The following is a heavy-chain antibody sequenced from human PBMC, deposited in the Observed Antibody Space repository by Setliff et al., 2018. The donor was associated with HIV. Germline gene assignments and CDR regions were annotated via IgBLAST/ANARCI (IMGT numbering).Heavy chain of an antibody. CDR1: GASFSGYF. CDR3: ATLSGPVDH. D-gene: IGHD3-3*01. Sequence: SETLSLTCTLYGASFSGYFWSWIRQPPGKGLEWIGDINHAGSTNFNPSLKGRVTISVDMSKRQFSLHLTSVTAADTAVYYCATLSGPVDHWGQGTLVTVSS. J-gene: IGHJ4*02. CDR2: INHAGST. V-gene: IGHV4-34*01.